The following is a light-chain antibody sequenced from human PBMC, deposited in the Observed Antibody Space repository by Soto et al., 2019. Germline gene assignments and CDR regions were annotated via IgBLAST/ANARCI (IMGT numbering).Light chain of an antibody. Sequence: QSVLTQPASVSGSPGRSITISCTGTSSDVGAYDYVSWYQQHPGKAPKFMIYEVTNRPSGVPDRFSGSKSGTSASLAIRGLRSEDEADYYCAAWDDSLSGLYVFGTGTKVTVL. V-gene: IGLV2-14*01. CDR2: EVT. CDR3: AAWDDSLSGLYV. J-gene: IGLJ1*01. CDR1: SSDVGAYDY.